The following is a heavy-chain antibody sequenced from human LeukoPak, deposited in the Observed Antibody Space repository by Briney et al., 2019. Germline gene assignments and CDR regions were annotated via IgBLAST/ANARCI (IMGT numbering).Heavy chain of an antibody. CDR1: GFTFDNYG. CDR3: ARGVRYHRYCSGDSCPYYFDY. V-gene: IGHV3-33*01. Sequence: GGSLRLSCAASGFTFDNYGMHWVRQPPGKGLEWVALTWYDGSNKYYADSVKGRFTISRDNSKNMLYLQMNSLRAEDTAVYYCARGVRYHRYCSGDSCPYYFDYWGQGTLVTVSS. J-gene: IGHJ4*02. CDR2: TWYDGSNK. D-gene: IGHD2-15*01.